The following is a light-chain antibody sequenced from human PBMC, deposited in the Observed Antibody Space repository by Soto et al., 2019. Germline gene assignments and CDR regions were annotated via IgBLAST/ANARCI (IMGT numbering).Light chain of an antibody. CDR3: CSYAGSYTSGYV. V-gene: IGLV2-11*01. CDR2: DVS. J-gene: IGLJ1*01. Sequence: QSALTQPRSVSGSPGQSVTISCTGTSSDVGGYNYVSWYQQHPGKAPKLMIYDVSKRPSGVPDRFSGSKSGNTASLTISGLQAEDEADYYCCSYAGSYTSGYVFGTGTKVTVL. CDR1: SSDVGGYNY.